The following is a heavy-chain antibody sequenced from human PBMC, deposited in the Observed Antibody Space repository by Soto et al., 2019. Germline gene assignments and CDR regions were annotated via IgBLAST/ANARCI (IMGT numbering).Heavy chain of an antibody. Sequence: EVQLVESGGGLVKPGGSLRLSCAASGFTFSSYSMNWVRQAPGKGLEWVSSISSSSSYIYYADSVKGRFTISRDNAKNSLYLKMNSLSAEATALYYCARGAGRVLRYFDWLSNYYFDYWGQGTLVTVSS. V-gene: IGHV3-21*01. CDR1: GFTFSSYS. CDR3: ARGAGRVLRYFDWLSNYYFDY. D-gene: IGHD3-9*01. CDR2: ISSSSSYI. J-gene: IGHJ4*02.